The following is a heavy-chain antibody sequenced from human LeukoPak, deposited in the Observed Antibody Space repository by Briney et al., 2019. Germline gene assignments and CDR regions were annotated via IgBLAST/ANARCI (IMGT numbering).Heavy chain of an antibody. D-gene: IGHD6-19*01. J-gene: IGHJ4*02. Sequence: SEALSLTCTVSGGSISSYYWSWIRQPPGKGLEWIGYIYYSGSTNYNPSLKSRVTISVDTSKNQFSLKLSSVTAADTAVYYCARDAGAVAGSHYFDYWGQGTLVTVSS. CDR3: ARDAGAVAGSHYFDY. CDR1: GGSISSYY. V-gene: IGHV4-59*01. CDR2: IYYSGST.